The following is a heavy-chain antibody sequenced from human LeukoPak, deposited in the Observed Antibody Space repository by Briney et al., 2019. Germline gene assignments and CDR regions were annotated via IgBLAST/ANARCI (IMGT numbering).Heavy chain of an antibody. D-gene: IGHD1-1*01. CDR3: AGYPNWFLNDH. Sequence: SETLSLTCAGYGGSFSDYYWSWFRQPRGKGLEGIGEIYPSGATFYNPSLKSRVTVSKDTSKSQVSLNMRFVTAADTALYYCAGYPNWFLNDHWGQGTLVTVSS. V-gene: IGHV4-34*01. CDR2: IYPSGAT. CDR1: GGSFSDYY. J-gene: IGHJ4*02.